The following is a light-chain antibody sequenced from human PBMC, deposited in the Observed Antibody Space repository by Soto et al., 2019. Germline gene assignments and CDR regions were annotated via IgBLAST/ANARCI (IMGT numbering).Light chain of an antibody. CDR1: QSVSRSY. CDR2: GAS. J-gene: IGKJ5*01. CDR3: QQYTGPPTT. V-gene: IGKV3-20*01. Sequence: PGDRAPLSCRASQSVSRSYLGWYQQKPGQAPRLLIYGASTRAAGIPDRFSGSGSGTDFTLTITRLEPEDSAVYFCQQYTGPPTTFGQGTRLEIK.